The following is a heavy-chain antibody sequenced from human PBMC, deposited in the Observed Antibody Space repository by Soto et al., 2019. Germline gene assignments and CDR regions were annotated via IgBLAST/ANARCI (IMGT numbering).Heavy chain of an antibody. J-gene: IGHJ4*02. CDR1: GYSITSSSF. CDR3: ARRDPGTSVDY. V-gene: IGHV4-38-2*01. Sequence: SETLSLTCAVSGYSITSSSFWGWIRQPPGKGLEWIGDIYRAGTTYYDPSLKSRVTISLDTSKNQFSLRVTSLTAADTAVYYCARRDPGTSVDYWGQGTLVTVSS. D-gene: IGHD1-7*01. CDR2: IYRAGTT.